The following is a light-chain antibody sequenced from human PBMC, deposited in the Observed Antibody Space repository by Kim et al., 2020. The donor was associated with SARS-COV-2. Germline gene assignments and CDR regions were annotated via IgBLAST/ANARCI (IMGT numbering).Light chain of an antibody. J-gene: IGKJ2*01. Sequence: SAPVEDRVTIACRASQTTNSYLNWYQQKPGKAPKLLIFAASTLQSGVPSRFSGSGSGTDYTLTISSLQPEDFATYYCQQSYSTPHTFGQGTKLEIK. V-gene: IGKV1-39*01. CDR2: AAS. CDR1: QTTNSY. CDR3: QQSYSTPHT.